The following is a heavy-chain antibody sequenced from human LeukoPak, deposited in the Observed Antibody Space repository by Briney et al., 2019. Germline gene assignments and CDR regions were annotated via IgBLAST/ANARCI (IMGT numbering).Heavy chain of an antibody. D-gene: IGHD6-19*01. CDR3: ARGSIAVVHAFDI. CDR2: ISSSSSSYI. CDR1: GFTFSSYS. J-gene: IGHJ3*02. Sequence: GGSLRLSCAASGFTFSSYSMNWVRQAPGKGLEWVSSISSSSSSYIYYADSVKGRFTISRDNAKNSLYLQMNSLRAEDTAVYYCARGSIAVVHAFDIWGQGTMVTVSS. V-gene: IGHV3-21*01.